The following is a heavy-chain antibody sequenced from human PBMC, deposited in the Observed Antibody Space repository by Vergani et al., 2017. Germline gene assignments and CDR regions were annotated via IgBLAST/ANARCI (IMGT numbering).Heavy chain of an antibody. J-gene: IGHJ2*01. CDR1: GGSISSGGYY. D-gene: IGHD5-18*01. Sequence: QVQLQESGPGLVKPSQTLSLTCTVSGGSISSGGYYLSWIRQHXGKGLEWIGYIYYSGSTYYNPSLKSRVTISVDTSKNQFFLKLSSVTAADTAVYYCARAAFRAGGSALGWYFDLWGRGTLVTVSS. CDR3: ARAAFRAGGSALGWYFDL. V-gene: IGHV4-31*03. CDR2: IYYSGST.